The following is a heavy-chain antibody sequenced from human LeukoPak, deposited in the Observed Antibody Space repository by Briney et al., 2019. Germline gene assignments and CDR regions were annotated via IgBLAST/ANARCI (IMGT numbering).Heavy chain of an antibody. CDR3: ATSGWYVGRSYYGMDV. V-gene: IGHV3-30*03. CDR1: GFTFSSYG. J-gene: IGHJ6*02. D-gene: IGHD6-19*01. CDR2: ISYDGSNK. Sequence: GGSLRLSCAASGFTFSSYGMHWVRQAPGKGLEWVAVISYDGSNKYYADSVKGRFTISRDNSKNTLYLQMNSLRAEDTAVYYCATSGWYVGRSYYGMDVWGQGTTVTVSS.